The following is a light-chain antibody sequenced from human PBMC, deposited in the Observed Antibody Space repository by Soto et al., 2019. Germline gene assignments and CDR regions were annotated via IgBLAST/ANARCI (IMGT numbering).Light chain of an antibody. CDR3: QQYGSSGT. J-gene: IGKJ1*01. CDR2: GAS. Sequence: IVLTQSPGTLSLSPGDTAPLSLRASQSVSSNYLAWYQQKPGQAPRLLIYGASSRIIGIPDTFSGSGSGTDFTLTINSLQPEDFAVYYCQQYGSSGTFGQGTKVDIK. CDR1: QSVSSNY. V-gene: IGKV3-20*01.